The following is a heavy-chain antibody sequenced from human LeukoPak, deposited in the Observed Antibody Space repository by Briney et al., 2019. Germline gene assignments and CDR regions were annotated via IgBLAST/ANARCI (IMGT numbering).Heavy chain of an antibody. CDR1: GGSISSYY. CDR3: ARTFSESYYYYGMDV. V-gene: IGHV4-59*01. J-gene: IGHJ6*02. D-gene: IGHD1-26*01. Sequence: PSETLSLTCTVSGGSISSYYWSWIRQRPGKGLEWIGYVYYSGRTNYNPSLKSRVTISVDTSKNQFSLKLSSVTAADTAVYYCARTFSESYYYYGMDVWGQGTTVTVSS. CDR2: VYYSGRT.